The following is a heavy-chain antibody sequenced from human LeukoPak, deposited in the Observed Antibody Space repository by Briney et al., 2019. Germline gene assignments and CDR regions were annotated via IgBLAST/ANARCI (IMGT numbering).Heavy chain of an antibody. J-gene: IGHJ4*02. Sequence: GGSLRLSCAASGFTFSRYWMHWVRQAPGKGLVWVSRIKGDGSSTNSADSVKGRFTISRDNAQNTLYLQMNSLRAEDTAVYSCVRDIYYDSSGYSTPPDYWGQGTLVTVSS. V-gene: IGHV3-74*01. CDR1: GFTFSRYW. D-gene: IGHD3-22*01. CDR3: VRDIYYDSSGYSTPPDY. CDR2: IKGDGSST.